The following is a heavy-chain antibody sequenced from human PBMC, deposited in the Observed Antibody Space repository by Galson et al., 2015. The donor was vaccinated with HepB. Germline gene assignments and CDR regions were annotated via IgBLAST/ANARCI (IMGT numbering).Heavy chain of an antibody. CDR1: GGSISSGGYY. CDR2: IYYSGST. D-gene: IGHD3-22*01. J-gene: IGHJ3*02. Sequence: TLSLTCTVSGGSISSGGYYWSWIRQHPGKGLEWIGYIYYSGSTYYNPSLKSRVTISVDTSKNQFSLKLSSVTAADTAVYYCASLYYYDSSGYYYGHDAFGIWGQGTMVTVSS. V-gene: IGHV4-31*03. CDR3: ASLYYYDSSGYYYGHDAFGI.